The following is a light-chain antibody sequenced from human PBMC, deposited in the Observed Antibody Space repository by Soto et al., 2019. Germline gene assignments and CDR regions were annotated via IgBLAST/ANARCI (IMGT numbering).Light chain of an antibody. J-gene: IGKJ2*01. Sequence: EIVLTQSPGTLSLSPGERASLSCRASQTVSSSSLSWYQQKPGQAPRLLIYGASNRHTGIPDRFSGSGSGTDFTLTISRLEPADFAVYYCQQYDSSPPNYTFGQGTKLEI. V-gene: IGKV3-20*01. CDR2: GAS. CDR1: QTVSSSS. CDR3: QQYDSSPPNYT.